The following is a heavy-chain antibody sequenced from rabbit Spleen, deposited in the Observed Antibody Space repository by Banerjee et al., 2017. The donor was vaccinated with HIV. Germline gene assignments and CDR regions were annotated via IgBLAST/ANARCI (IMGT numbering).Heavy chain of an antibody. Sequence: QEQLVESGGGLVQPEGSLTLTCKASGFSFSDRDVMCWVRQAPGKGLEWIACINAATAKPVYATWAKGRFTISRTSSTTVTLQMTSLTAADTATYFCARETSSGWGVVLYYFSLWGPGTLVTVS. CDR2: INAATAKP. CDR3: ARETSSGWGVVLYYFSL. V-gene: IGHV1S45*01. J-gene: IGHJ4*01. CDR1: GFSFSDRDV. D-gene: IGHD4-1*01.